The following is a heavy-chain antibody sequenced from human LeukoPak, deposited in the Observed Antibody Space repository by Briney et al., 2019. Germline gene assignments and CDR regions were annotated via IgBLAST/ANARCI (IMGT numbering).Heavy chain of an antibody. Sequence: SETLSLTCTVSGGSISGYYWSWIRQPPGKGLEWIGYIYYRGNTIYNPSLRSRVTMSVDTSGNQFSLKLSSVTAADTAVYYCARHDDIPVFRNGLDVWGQGTTVIVS. D-gene: IGHD6-19*01. CDR2: IYYRGNT. CDR1: GGSISGYY. CDR3: ARHDDIPVFRNGLDV. V-gene: IGHV4-59*08. J-gene: IGHJ6*02.